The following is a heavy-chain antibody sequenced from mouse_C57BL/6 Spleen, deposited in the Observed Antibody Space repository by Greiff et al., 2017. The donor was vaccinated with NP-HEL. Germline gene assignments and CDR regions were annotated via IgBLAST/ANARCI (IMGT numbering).Heavy chain of an antibody. J-gene: IGHJ2*01. CDR2: IYPGSGST. CDR1: GYPFTSYW. V-gene: IGHV1-55*01. D-gene: IGHD2-2*01. Sequence: VQLQQPGAELVKPGASVKMSCKASGYPFTSYWITWVKQRPGQGLEWIGDIYPGSGSTNYNEKFKSKATLTEDTSSSTAYMKLISLKSEDSAVYYCARWGYEMDFDYWGQGTTLTVSS. CDR3: ARWGYEMDFDY.